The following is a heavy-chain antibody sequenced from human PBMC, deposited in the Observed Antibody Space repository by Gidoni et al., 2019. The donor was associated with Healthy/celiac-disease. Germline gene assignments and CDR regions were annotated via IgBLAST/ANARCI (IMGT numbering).Heavy chain of an antibody. Sequence: QVQLQESGPGLVKPSETLSLTCTVSGGSVRSGSYYWSWIRQPPGKGLEWIGYIYYSGSTNYNPSLKSRVTISVDTSKNQFSLKLSSVTAADTAVYYCARDPVVVVAATIFYYYGMDVWGQGTTVTVSS. D-gene: IGHD2-15*01. J-gene: IGHJ6*02. V-gene: IGHV4-61*01. CDR3: ARDPVVVVAATIFYYYGMDV. CDR2: IYYSGST. CDR1: GGSVRSGSYY.